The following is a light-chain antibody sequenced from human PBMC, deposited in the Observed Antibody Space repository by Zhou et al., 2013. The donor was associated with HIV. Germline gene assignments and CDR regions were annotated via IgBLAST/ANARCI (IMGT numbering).Light chain of an antibody. CDR3: QQYDNLCS. J-gene: IGKJ2*04. CDR2: DAS. CDR1: QGISSY. V-gene: IGKV1-33*01. Sequence: IRMTQSPSSFSASTGDRVTITCRASQGISSYLAWYQQKPGKAPKLLIYDASNLETGVPSRFSGSGSGTDFTFTISSLQPEDIATYYCQQYDNLCSFGQGTKLEIK.